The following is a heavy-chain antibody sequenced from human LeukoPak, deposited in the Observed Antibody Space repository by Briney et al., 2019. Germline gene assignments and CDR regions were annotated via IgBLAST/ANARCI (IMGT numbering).Heavy chain of an antibody. CDR2: ISGSGGST. J-gene: IGHJ6*04. CDR3: AKDSIQYSSSSDV. D-gene: IGHD6-13*01. V-gene: IGHV3-23*01. CDR1: GFTFSSCG. Sequence: GGSLRLSCAASGFTFSSCGMSWVRQAPGKGLEWVSAISGSGGSTYYADSVKGRFTISRDNSKNTLYLQMNSLRAEDTAVYYCAKDSIQYSSSSDVWGKGTTVTISS.